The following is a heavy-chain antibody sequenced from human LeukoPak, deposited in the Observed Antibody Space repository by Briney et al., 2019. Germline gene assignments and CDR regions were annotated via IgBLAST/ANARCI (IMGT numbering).Heavy chain of an antibody. V-gene: IGHV3-48*01. CDR3: ARGDLAYGDYGGYFDY. Sequence: GESLKISCAASGFTFSSYSMNWVRQAPGKGLEWVSYISSSSSTIYYADSVKGRFTISRDNAKNSLYLQMNSLRAEDTAVYYCARGDLAYGDYGGYFDYWGQGTLVTVSS. D-gene: IGHD4-17*01. J-gene: IGHJ4*02. CDR2: ISSSSSTI. CDR1: GFTFSSYS.